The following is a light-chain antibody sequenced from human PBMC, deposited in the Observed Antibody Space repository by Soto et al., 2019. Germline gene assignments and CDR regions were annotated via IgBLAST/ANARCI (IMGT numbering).Light chain of an antibody. Sequence: QSALTQPASVSGSPRQSIAISCTGPSSDVGGYNYISWYQHHPGKAPKLMIYDVSNRPSGVSNRFSGSKSGNTASLTISGLQAEDEADFYCSSYTSSSTFSYVFGTGNKVTV. CDR3: SSYTSSSTFSYV. CDR2: DVS. V-gene: IGLV2-14*03. J-gene: IGLJ1*01. CDR1: SSDVGGYNY.